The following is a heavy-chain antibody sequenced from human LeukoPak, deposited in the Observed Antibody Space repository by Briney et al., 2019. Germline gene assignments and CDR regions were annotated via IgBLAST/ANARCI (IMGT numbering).Heavy chain of an antibody. D-gene: IGHD2-2*01. Sequence: PGGSLRLSCAASGFTLEDHVMHWVRQAPGKGLEWVSSISWSGDRMGYADAVKGRFTIPRDNAKNSLFLQMNSLRVEDTALYYCAKDLGGSATTVWGQGTLVTVSS. CDR2: ISWSGDRM. CDR3: AKDLGGSATTV. V-gene: IGHV3-9*01. CDR1: GFTLEDHV. J-gene: IGHJ4*02.